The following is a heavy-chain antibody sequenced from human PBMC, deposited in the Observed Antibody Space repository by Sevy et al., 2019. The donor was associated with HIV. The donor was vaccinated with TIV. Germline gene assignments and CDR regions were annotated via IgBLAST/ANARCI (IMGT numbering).Heavy chain of an antibody. V-gene: IGHV3-7*01. CDR2: IKQDGSEK. D-gene: IGHD3-22*01. CDR3: AKLGFYYDSSAYDYFDY. CDR1: GFTFSDYW. Sequence: GGSLRLSCAASGFTFSDYWMNWVRQAPGKGLEWVANIKQDGSEKYYVDSVKGRFTISRDNAKNSLYRQMNGLGVEDTAVYFWAKLGFYYDSSAYDYFDYWGQGTLVTVSS. J-gene: IGHJ4*02.